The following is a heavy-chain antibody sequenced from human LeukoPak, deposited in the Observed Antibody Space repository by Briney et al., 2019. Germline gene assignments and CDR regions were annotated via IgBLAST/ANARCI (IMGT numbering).Heavy chain of an antibody. J-gene: IGHJ5*02. CDR1: GYTLTELS. Sequence: ASVKVSCKVSGYTLTELSMHWVRQAPGKGLEWMGGFDPEDGETIYAQKFQGRVTMTEDTSTDTAYMELSSLRSEDTAVYYCATRYSSGWYNWLDPWGQGTLVTVSS. CDR3: ATRYSSGWYNWLDP. CDR2: FDPEDGET. V-gene: IGHV1-24*01. D-gene: IGHD6-19*01.